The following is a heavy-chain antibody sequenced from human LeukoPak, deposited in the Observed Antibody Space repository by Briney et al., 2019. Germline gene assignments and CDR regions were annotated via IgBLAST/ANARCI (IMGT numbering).Heavy chain of an antibody. CDR2: INPNSGDT. J-gene: IGHJ4*02. CDR3: ARDQYCSSTCCYPYFAY. D-gene: IGHD2-2*01. Sequence: ASVKVSCKASGYTFTGYYMHWVRQAPGQGLEWMGWINPNSGDTNYAQRFQGRVTMTRDTSISTAYMELSSLRSDDTAVYYCARDQYCSSTCCYPYFAYWGQGTLVTVSS. V-gene: IGHV1-2*02. CDR1: GYTFTGYY.